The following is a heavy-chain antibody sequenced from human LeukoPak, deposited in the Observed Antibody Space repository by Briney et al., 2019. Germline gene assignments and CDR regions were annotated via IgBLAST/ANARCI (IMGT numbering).Heavy chain of an antibody. Sequence: ASVKVSCKASGDTFSSYAISWVQQAPGQGLEWMGGIIPIFGTANYAQKFQGRVTITTDESTSTAYMELSSLRSEDTAVYYCAREGRSYGPYEPYYYYYYMDVWGKGTTVTVSS. J-gene: IGHJ6*03. CDR2: IIPIFGTA. V-gene: IGHV1-69*05. CDR1: GDTFSSYA. D-gene: IGHD5-18*01. CDR3: AREGRSYGPYEPYYYYYYMDV.